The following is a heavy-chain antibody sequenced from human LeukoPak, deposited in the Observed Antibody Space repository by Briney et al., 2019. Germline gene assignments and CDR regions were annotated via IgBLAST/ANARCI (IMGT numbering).Heavy chain of an antibody. Sequence: PGGSLRLSCAASGFTFSSYAMSWVRQAPGKGPEWDSAISVTGSSTYYADSVEGRFTLSRDNSKNTLYLQMDSLRAEDTALYYCAKESAFRSGGVDYWGQGTLVTVSS. CDR2: ISVTGSST. D-gene: IGHD3-10*01. CDR1: GFTFSSYA. CDR3: AKESAFRSGGVDY. V-gene: IGHV3-23*01. J-gene: IGHJ4*02.